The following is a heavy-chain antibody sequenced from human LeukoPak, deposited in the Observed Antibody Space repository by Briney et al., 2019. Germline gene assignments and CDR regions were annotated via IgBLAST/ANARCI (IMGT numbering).Heavy chain of an antibody. Sequence: ASVKVSCKTSGYPFTTWEINWVRQAAGQGLEWMGWVHPSGNTAYAQKFQGRVTMTRDTPISTAYMELSGLRSDDTAMYFCARERLPRGGDYWYFDIWGRGTLVTVSS. CDR3: ARERLPRGGDYWYFDI. D-gene: IGHD3-10*01. CDR1: GYPFTTWE. V-gene: IGHV1-8*01. J-gene: IGHJ2*01. CDR2: VHPSGNT.